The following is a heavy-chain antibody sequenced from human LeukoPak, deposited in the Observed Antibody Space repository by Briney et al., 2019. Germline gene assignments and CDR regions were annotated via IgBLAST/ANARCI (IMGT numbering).Heavy chain of an antibody. Sequence: SETLSLTCTVSGGSISSSSYYWGWIRQPPGKGLEWIGSIYYSGSTYYNPSLKSRVTISVDTSKNQFSLKLSSVTAADTAVYYCARGLKRNYDSSGYYIKRHYYYYGMDVWGQGTTVTVSS. CDR3: ARGLKRNYDSSGYYIKRHYYYYGMDV. CDR2: IYYSGST. V-gene: IGHV4-39*07. CDR1: GGSISSSSYY. J-gene: IGHJ6*02. D-gene: IGHD3-22*01.